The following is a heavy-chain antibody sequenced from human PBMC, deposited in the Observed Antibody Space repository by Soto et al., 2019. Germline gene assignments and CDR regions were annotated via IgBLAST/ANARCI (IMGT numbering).Heavy chain of an antibody. Sequence: QVQLQESGPGLVKPSETLSLSCSVSGGSVSSGSHAWSWIRQPPGKGLEWIGFIYDSGSTHYNPSLKGRVTISLNTFKNQFSLKLSSVTSAHTAVYYCAGRSGEGWFDPWGQGTLVTVSS. CDR3: AGRSGEGWFDP. V-gene: IGHV4-61*01. D-gene: IGHD2-15*01. CDR2: IYDSGST. CDR1: GGSVSSGSHA. J-gene: IGHJ5*02.